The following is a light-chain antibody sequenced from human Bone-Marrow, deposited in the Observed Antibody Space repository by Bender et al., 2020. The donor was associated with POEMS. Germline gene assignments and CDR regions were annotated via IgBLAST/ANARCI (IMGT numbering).Light chain of an antibody. CDR1: RLPKQD. CDR3: QVWDSNSDHVV. Sequence: SSELTQPPSMSVSPGQTAEIICSGNRLPKQDAFWYQQKPGQAPVLVVYDDSDRPSGIPERFSGSNSGNTATLTINRVEAGDEADYYCQVWDSNSDHVVFGGGTKLTVL. V-gene: IGLV3-21*02. J-gene: IGLJ3*02. CDR2: DDS.